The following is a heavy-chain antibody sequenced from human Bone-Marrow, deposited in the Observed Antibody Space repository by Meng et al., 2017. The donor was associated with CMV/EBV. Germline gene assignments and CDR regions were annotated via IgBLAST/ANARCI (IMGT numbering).Heavy chain of an antibody. Sequence: GESLKISCAASGFTFSSYGMHWVRQAPGKGLEWVAFIRYDGSNKYYADSVKGRFTISRDNSKNTLYLQMNSLRAEDTAVYYCARIGTYYDFWSELYGMDVWGQGTTVTVSS. V-gene: IGHV3-30*02. CDR2: IRYDGSNK. D-gene: IGHD3-3*01. CDR3: ARIGTYYDFWSELYGMDV. CDR1: GFTFSSYG. J-gene: IGHJ6*02.